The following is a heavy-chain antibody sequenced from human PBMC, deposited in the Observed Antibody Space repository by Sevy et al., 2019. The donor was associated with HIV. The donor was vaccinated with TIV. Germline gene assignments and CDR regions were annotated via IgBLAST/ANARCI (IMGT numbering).Heavy chain of an antibody. V-gene: IGHV3-11*06. CDR3: ARARVVASFPYYFDN. Sequence: GGSLRLSCAASGFTFSDYYMSWIRQAPGKGLEWVSYISSSGYTNYADSVKGRFTISRDNAKNSLYLQMNSLRAEDTAVYYCARARVVASFPYYFDNWGQGTLVTVSS. CDR1: GFTFSDYY. D-gene: IGHD5-12*01. J-gene: IGHJ4*02. CDR2: ISSSGYT.